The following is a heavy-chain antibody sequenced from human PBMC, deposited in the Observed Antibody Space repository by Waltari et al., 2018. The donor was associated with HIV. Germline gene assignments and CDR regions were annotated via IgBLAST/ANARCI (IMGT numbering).Heavy chain of an antibody. V-gene: IGHV1-69*01. J-gene: IGHJ6*02. D-gene: IGHD5-12*01. Sequence: QARLQHSGPETKTPGSSVRLSCRPPGGCFTDFASSVSCVRQAPGLGLEWLGCSTPIIGNPHYWRALQDRLRISADSSATTAFLTMSDLRPDDTGVYFCARASSSASAVSGSTGLDVWGQGTPVTVSS. CDR2: STPIIGNP. CDR1: GGCFTDFA. CDR3: ARASSSASAVSGSTGLDV.